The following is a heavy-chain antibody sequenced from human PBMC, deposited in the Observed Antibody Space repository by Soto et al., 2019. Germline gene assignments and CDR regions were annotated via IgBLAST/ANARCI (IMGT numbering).Heavy chain of an antibody. CDR3: AKVRDVPITTSAALDF. V-gene: IGHV1-2*02. CDR2: INPKTGGR. D-gene: IGHD2-15*01. CDR1: GYTFNDYY. Sequence: QVQLVQSGAEVKKPGDSVKVSCKTFGYTFNDYYINWVRQAPGRGLEWMGWINPKTGGRNYAQEFQDRVPMTSDTSITTAYMELKTLSSDDTAVYYCAKVRDVPITTSAALDFWGQGTLVTVSS. J-gene: IGHJ4*02.